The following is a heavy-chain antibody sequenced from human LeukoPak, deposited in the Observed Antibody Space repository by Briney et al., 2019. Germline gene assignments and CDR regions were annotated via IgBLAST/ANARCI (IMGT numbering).Heavy chain of an antibody. Sequence: ASVKVSCKASGYTFTSYDINWVRQATGQGLEWMGWMNPNSGNTGYAQKFQGRVTMTRNTSISTAYMELSSLSSEDTAVYYCARGDYSNPGGDWFDPWGQGTLVTVSS. CDR2: MNPNSGNT. CDR1: GYTFTSYD. CDR3: ARGDYSNPGGDWFDP. J-gene: IGHJ5*02. V-gene: IGHV1-8*01. D-gene: IGHD4-11*01.